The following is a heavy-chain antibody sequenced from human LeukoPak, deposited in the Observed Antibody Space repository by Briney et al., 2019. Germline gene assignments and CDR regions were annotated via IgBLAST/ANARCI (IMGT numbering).Heavy chain of an antibody. CDR3: TTPRSLDIVVVPAQADAFDI. J-gene: IGHJ3*02. V-gene: IGHV3-15*01. CDR1: GFTFSNAW. CDR2: IKSKTDGGTT. D-gene: IGHD2-2*01. Sequence: GGSLRLSCAASGFTFSNAWMSWVRQAPGKGLEWVGRIKSKTDGGTTDYAAPVKGRFTISRDDSKDTLYLQMNSLKTEGTAVYYCTTPRSLDIVVVPAQADAFDIWGQGTMVTVSS.